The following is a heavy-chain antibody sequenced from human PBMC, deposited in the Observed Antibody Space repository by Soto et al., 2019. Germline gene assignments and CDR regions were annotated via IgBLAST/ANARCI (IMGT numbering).Heavy chain of an antibody. J-gene: IGHJ3*02. CDR2: IYRNDDK. D-gene: IGHD3-3*01. CDR3: AHSPIFHEGHDSFDI. Sequence: SGPTLVNPTQTLTLTCTFSGFSLSTGAVGVGWLRQPPGKALEFLALIYRNDDKRYSPSLKSRLTITKDTSKNQVALTMTGMDTVDTATYYCAHSPIFHEGHDSFDIWGQGTMVTVSS. CDR1: GFSLSTGAVG. V-gene: IGHV2-5*01.